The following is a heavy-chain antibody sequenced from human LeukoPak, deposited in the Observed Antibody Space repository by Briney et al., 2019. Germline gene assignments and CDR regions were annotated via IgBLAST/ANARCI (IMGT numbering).Heavy chain of an antibody. J-gene: IGHJ6*02. Sequence: SETLSLTCTVSGGSISSSSYYWGWIRQPPGKGLEWIGSIYYSGSTYYNPSLKSRVTISVDTSKNQFSLKLSSVTAADTAVYYCAREGHKNEYNWNDDYYYYGMDVWGQGTTVTVSS. D-gene: IGHD1-20*01. CDR3: AREGHKNEYNWNDDYYYYGMDV. V-gene: IGHV4-39*07. CDR1: GGSISSSSYY. CDR2: IYYSGST.